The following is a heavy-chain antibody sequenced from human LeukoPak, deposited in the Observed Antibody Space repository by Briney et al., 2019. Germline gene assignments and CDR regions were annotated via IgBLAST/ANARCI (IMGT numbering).Heavy chain of an antibody. J-gene: IGHJ4*02. CDR2: IYYSGST. V-gene: IGHV4-59*12. CDR1: GGSISSYY. D-gene: IGHD2-15*01. Sequence: SETLSLTCTVSGGSISSYYWSWIRQPPGRGLEWIGYIYYSGSTNYNPSLKSRVTISVDTSKNQFSLKLSSVTAADTAVYYCARIGCSGGSCNPFDYWGQGTLVTVSS. CDR3: ARIGCSGGSCNPFDY.